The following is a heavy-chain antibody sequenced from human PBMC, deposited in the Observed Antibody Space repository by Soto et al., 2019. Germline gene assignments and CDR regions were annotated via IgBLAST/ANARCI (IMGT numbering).Heavy chain of an antibody. V-gene: IGHV5-51*01. Sequence: PGESLKISCKGSGYNFTNYWIGWVRQMPGKGLEWMGIIYPGDSDTRYSPSFQGQVTISADKSISTAYLQWSSLKASDTAMYFCARRNFGAGTTWGSYGLDVWGQGTTVTVSS. CDR2: IYPGDSDT. D-gene: IGHD1-7*01. CDR3: ARRNFGAGTTWGSYGLDV. CDR1: GYNFTNYW. J-gene: IGHJ6*02.